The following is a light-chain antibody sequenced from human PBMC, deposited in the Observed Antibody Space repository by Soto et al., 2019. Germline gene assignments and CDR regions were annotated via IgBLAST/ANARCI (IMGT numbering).Light chain of an antibody. CDR1: QSLLHSNGYTY. J-gene: IGKJ1*01. CDR3: MQATQYPRT. Sequence: DIVMTQSPLSLPVTPGEPASISCRSSQSLLHSNGYTYLDWYLQKPGQSPQLLIYWGSNRASGVPDRFSGSGSGTDFTLKISRVEAEDVGVYYCMQATQYPRTFGQGTKVDIK. V-gene: IGKV2-28*01. CDR2: WGS.